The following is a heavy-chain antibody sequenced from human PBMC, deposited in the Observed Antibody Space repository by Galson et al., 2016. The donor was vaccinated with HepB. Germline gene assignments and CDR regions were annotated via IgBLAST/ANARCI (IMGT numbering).Heavy chain of an antibody. CDR3: ARDPYGDNYAFDI. V-gene: IGHV3-30-3*01. D-gene: IGHD4-17*01. J-gene: IGHJ3*02. Sequence: SLRLSCAASRFTFSRNAMHWVRQAPGKGLEWVAALSYDGRDKYYADSVKGRLTISRDNSRNMVYLEMNSLRPEDTAVYYCARDPYGDNYAFDIWGQGTMVSVSS. CDR1: RFTFSRNA. CDR2: LSYDGRDK.